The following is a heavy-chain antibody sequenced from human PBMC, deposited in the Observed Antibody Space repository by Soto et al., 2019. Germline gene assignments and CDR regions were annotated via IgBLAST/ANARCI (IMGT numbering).Heavy chain of an antibody. CDR2: IYPGDSDT. J-gene: IGHJ6*02. CDR1: GYSFTSYW. V-gene: IGHV5-51*01. D-gene: IGHD6-6*01. CDR3: ASRARSSSHYYGMDV. Sequence: EFLKICLKGVGYSFTSYWIGRVRQSPGKGLEWMGIIYPGDSDTRYSPSFQGQVTISADKSISTAYLQWSSLKASDTAMYYCASRARSSSHYYGMDVWGQGTTVTVSS.